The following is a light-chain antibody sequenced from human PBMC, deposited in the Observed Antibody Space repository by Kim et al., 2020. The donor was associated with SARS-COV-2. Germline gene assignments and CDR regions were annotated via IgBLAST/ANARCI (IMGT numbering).Light chain of an antibody. CDR2: GAS. CDR3: QQHGRSPPT. J-gene: IGKJ4*01. CDR1: QSVSNY. Sequence: EIVLTQSPGTLSLSPGERATLSCRASQSVSNYLAWYQQKPGQAPRLLIYGASSRATGIPDRFSGSGSGTDFTLTISRLEPEDFAVYYCQQHGRSPPTFGGGTKVDIK. V-gene: IGKV3-20*01.